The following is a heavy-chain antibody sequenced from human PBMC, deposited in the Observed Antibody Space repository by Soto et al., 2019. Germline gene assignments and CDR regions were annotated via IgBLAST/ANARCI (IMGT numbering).Heavy chain of an antibody. V-gene: IGHV3-74*01. CDR3: ARLYSSSSVPPFQH. D-gene: IGHD6-6*01. Sequence: LRLSCAASGFTFTSYWMHWVRQAPGKGLVWVSRINSDGSSTSYADSVKGRFTISRDNAKNMLYLQMNTLRAEDTAVYYCARLYSSSSVPPFQHWGQGTLVTVSS. CDR1: GFTFTSYW. J-gene: IGHJ1*01. CDR2: INSDGSST.